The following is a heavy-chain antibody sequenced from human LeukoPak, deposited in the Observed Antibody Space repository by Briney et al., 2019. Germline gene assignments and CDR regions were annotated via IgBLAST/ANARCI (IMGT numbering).Heavy chain of an antibody. Sequence: SVKVSCKASGGTFSSYAISWVRQAPGQGLEWMGGIIPIFGTANYAQKFQGRVTITADEATSTAYMELSSLRSEDTAVYYCASGPEYYYDSYWGQGTLVTVSS. V-gene: IGHV1-69*13. CDR2: IIPIFGTA. CDR1: GGTFSSYA. CDR3: ASGPEYYYDSY. J-gene: IGHJ4*02. D-gene: IGHD3-22*01.